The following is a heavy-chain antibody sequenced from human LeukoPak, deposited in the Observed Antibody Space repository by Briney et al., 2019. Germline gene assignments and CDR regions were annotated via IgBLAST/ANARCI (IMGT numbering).Heavy chain of an antibody. V-gene: IGHV3-7*01. CDR3: ARGSSSFLGFYFDY. Sequence: GGSLRLSCAASGFTFSSYWMSWVRQAPGKGLEWVANIKQDGSEKYYVDSVKGRFTISRDNAKNSLYLQMNSLRAEDTAVYYCARGSSSFLGFYFDYWGQGTLVTVSS. CDR1: GFTFSSYW. J-gene: IGHJ4*02. CDR2: IKQDGSEK. D-gene: IGHD6-13*01.